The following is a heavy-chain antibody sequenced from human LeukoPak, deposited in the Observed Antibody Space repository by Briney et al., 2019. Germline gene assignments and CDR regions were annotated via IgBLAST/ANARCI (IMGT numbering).Heavy chain of an antibody. J-gene: IGHJ4*02. CDR1: GGSISSGSYY. D-gene: IGHD2-8*01. Sequence: PSQTLSLTCTVFGGSISSGSYYWGWIRQPPGKGLEWIGSINYSGYKYDNPSLKSRVTISGDTSKNQFSLKLSSVTAADTAVYYCARVYGPVDYWGQGTLVTVSS. CDR3: ARVYGPVDY. CDR2: INYSGYK. V-gene: IGHV4-39*07.